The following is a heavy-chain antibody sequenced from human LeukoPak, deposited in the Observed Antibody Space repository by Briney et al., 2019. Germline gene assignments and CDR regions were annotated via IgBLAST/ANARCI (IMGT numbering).Heavy chain of an antibody. CDR3: AREGGDYYDSSGYYSQFDY. CDR2: IWYDGSNK. D-gene: IGHD3-22*01. V-gene: IGHV3-33*01. J-gene: IGHJ4*02. CDR1: GFTFSSYG. Sequence: GGPLRLSCAASGFTFSSYGMHWVRQAPGKGLEWVAVIWYDGSNKYYADSVKGRFTISRDNSKNTLYLQMNSLRAEDTAVYYCAREGGDYYDSSGYYSQFDYWGQGTLVTVSS.